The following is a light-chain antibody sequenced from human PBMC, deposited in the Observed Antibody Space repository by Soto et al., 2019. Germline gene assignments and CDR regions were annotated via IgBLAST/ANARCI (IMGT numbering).Light chain of an antibody. Sequence: EILMTQSPAPLSVSPGERATLSCRASQNVNTNLAWYQQKPGQSPRLLIYGATSRATGLPARFSGSGSGTEFTLTISSLQSEDFAVYYCHQYNNWPRSFGGGTKVDIK. J-gene: IGKJ4*01. V-gene: IGKV3-15*01. CDR2: GAT. CDR3: HQYNNWPRS. CDR1: QNVNTN.